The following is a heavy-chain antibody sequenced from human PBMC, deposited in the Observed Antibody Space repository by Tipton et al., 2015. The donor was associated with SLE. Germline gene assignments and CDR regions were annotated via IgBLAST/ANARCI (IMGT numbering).Heavy chain of an antibody. CDR2: IYYSGST. CDR1: GGSISSHY. CDR3: ARRISGRDYFDY. J-gene: IGHJ4*02. Sequence: TLSLTCTVSGGSISSHYWSWIRQPPGKGLEWIGYIYYSGSTNYNPSLKSRVTISVDTSKNQFSLKLSSVTAADTAVYYCARRISGRDYFDYWGQGTLVTVSS. D-gene: IGHD2-15*01. V-gene: IGHV4-59*11.